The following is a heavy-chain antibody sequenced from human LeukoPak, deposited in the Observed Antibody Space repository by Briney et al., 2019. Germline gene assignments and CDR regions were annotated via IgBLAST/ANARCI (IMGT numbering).Heavy chain of an antibody. D-gene: IGHD2-2*01. V-gene: IGHV1-69*04. CDR3: ASAIVVVPAATPHDAFDI. CDR1: GGTFSSYA. J-gene: IGHJ3*02. CDR2: IIPILGIA. Sequence: ASVKVSCKASGGTFSSYAISWVRQAPGQGLEWMGRIIPILGIANYAQKFQGRVTITADKSTSTAYMELSSLRSEDTAVYYCASAIVVVPAATPHDAFDIWGQGTMVTVSS.